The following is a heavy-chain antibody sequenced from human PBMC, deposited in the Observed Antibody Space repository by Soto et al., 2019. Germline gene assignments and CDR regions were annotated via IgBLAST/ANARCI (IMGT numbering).Heavy chain of an antibody. D-gene: IGHD5-12*01. CDR2: IRCSGTTL. V-gene: IGHV3-11*01. J-gene: IGHJ6*02. CDR3: ARAGTFVAYGMDV. CDR1: GFTFSDYY. Sequence: RLSCAASGFTFSDYYMGWIRQAPGKGLEWLSYIRCSGTTLSYAESVKGRFTISRDNAKNSLYLQMNSLRADDTAVYYCARAGTFVAYGMDVWGQGTTVTVSS.